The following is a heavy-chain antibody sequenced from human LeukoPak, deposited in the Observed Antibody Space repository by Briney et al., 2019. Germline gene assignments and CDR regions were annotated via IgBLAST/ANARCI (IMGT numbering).Heavy chain of an antibody. D-gene: IGHD6-13*01. CDR2: IYHSGRT. CDR1: GGSISSSNYY. Sequence: SETLSLTCTVSGGSISSSNYYWGWIRQPPGKGLEWIGNIYHSGRTYYNPSLKSRVTISVDTSKNQLSLRLSSVAAADTAVYYCASTGYSSSWYEGQIDYWGQGTLVTVSS. J-gene: IGHJ4*02. CDR3: ASTGYSSSWYEGQIDY. V-gene: IGHV4-39*07.